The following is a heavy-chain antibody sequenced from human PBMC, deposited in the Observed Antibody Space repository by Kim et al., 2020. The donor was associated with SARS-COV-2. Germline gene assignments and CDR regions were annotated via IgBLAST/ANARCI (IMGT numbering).Heavy chain of an antibody. CDR3: ARDRVSSGYDYYYYYYGMDV. CDR1: GFTFSSYS. J-gene: IGHJ6*02. Sequence: GGSLRLSCAASGFTFSSYSMNWVRQAPGKGLEWVSSISSSSSYIYYADSVKGRFTISRDNAKNSLYLQMNSLRAEDTAVYYCARDRVSSGYDYYYYYYGMDVWGQGTTVTVSS. D-gene: IGHD5-12*01. CDR2: ISSSSSYI. V-gene: IGHV3-21*01.